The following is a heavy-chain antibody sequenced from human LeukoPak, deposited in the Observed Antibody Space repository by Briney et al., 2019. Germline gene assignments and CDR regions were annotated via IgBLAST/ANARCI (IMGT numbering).Heavy chain of an antibody. CDR1: GFTFGSSW. J-gene: IGHJ5*02. V-gene: IGHV4-34*01. CDR2: INHSGST. CDR3: ARGRNNWNSNWFDP. Sequence: GSLRLSCVDSGFTFGSSWMTWVRQPPGKGLEWIGEINHSGSTNYNPSLKSRVTISVDTSKNQFSLKLSSVTAADTAVYYCARGRNNWNSNWFDPWGQGTLVTVSS. D-gene: IGHD1-7*01.